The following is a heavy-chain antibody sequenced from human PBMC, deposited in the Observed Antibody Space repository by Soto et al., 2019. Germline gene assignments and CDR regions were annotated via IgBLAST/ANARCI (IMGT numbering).Heavy chain of an antibody. J-gene: IGHJ4*02. D-gene: IGHD3-10*01. CDR1: GYTFTGYY. CDR3: ACMVRGPWAFFDY. CDR2: INPNSGGT. Sequence: PSVKVSCKASGYTFTGYYMHWVRQAPGQGLEWMGWINPNSGGTNYAQKFQGRVTMTRDTSISTAYMELSRLRSDDTAVYYCACMVRGPWAFFDYWGQGTLVTVSS. V-gene: IGHV1-2*02.